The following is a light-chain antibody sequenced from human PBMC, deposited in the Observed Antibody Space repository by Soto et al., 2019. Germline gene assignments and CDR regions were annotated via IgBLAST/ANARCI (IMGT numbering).Light chain of an antibody. CDR2: YTS. CDR3: QQYNNWPPGAT. V-gene: IGKV3-15*01. CDR1: LTVSTN. Sequence: DIVMTQSPATLSLSPGDRATLSCWASLTVSTNLAWYQQKPGQAPRLLIYYTSTRATGIPARFSGSGSAKEFTLTISSLQPGDSAVYYCQQYNNWPPGATFGPGTKVEIK. J-gene: IGKJ3*01.